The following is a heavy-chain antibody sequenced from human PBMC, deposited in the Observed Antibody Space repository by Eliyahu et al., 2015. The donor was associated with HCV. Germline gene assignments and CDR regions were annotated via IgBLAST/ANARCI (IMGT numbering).Heavy chain of an antibody. D-gene: IGHD3-22*01. Sequence: QVQLQQWGAGLLKPSETLSLTCAVYGGSFSGYYWSWIRQPPGKGLEWIGEINPWGKTPTKTSLKSRVTISVDTSKNQFSLKLSSVTAADTAVYYCARVFSGYAAQHSLYYFDYWGQGTLVTVSS. CDR2: INPWGKT. J-gene: IGHJ4*02. CDR3: ARVFSGYAAQHSLYYFDY. CDR1: GGSFSGYY. V-gene: IGHV4-34*01.